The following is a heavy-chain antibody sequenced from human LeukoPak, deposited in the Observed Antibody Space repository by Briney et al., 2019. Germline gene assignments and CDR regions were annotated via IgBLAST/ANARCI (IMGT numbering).Heavy chain of an antibody. CDR2: IYYNGNT. Sequence: PSETLSLTCSVSDGSINSYYWNWIRRPPGKGLEWIGYIYYNGNTNYSPSLKSRVTMSVDTSKNLFSLKVSSVTAADTAVYYCARQISRWRDFGYWGQGTLVTVSS. D-gene: IGHD2/OR15-2a*01. J-gene: IGHJ4*02. CDR3: ARQISRWRDFGY. V-gene: IGHV4-59*01. CDR1: DGSINSYY.